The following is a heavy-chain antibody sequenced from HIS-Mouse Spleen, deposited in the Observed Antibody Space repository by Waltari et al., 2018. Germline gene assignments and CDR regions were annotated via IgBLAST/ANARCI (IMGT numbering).Heavy chain of an antibody. V-gene: IGHV2-70*15. D-gene: IGHD6-19*01. CDR3: ARIAEGYSSGWYAFDY. J-gene: IGHJ4*02. Sequence: QVTLRESGPALVKPTQTLTLTCTFSGFSLSTSGMCVSWIRQPPGKALVWLARIDWDDDKDYSTSLKTRLTISKETSKNQVVLTMTNMDPVDTATYYCARIAEGYSSGWYAFDYWGQGTLVTVSS. CDR1: GFSLSTSGMC. CDR2: IDWDDDK.